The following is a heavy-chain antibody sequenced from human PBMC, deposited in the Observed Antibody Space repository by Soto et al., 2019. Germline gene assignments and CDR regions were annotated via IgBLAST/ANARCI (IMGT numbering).Heavy chain of an antibody. CDR2: INSRGDKT. Sequence: GGSLRLSCAASGFTLSAHTMKWFRQAPGKWPQWFSTINSRGDKTFYADSVKGRFTLSRDDSKNTLFLQMNSLRAEDTAMYYCAKADGCAAGTCYTGTYWFFDLWGRGTLVTVSS. CDR1: GFTLSAHT. D-gene: IGHD2-2*02. J-gene: IGHJ2*01. CDR3: AKADGCAAGTCYTGTYWFFDL. V-gene: IGHV3-23*01.